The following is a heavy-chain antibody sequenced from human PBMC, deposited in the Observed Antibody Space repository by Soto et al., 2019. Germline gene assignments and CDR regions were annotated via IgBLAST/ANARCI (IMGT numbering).Heavy chain of an antibody. CDR2: MNPNSGKT. D-gene: IGHD2-8*01. CDR1: GYTFTSYD. CDR3: AGEGVRGMDV. J-gene: IGHJ6*02. V-gene: IGHV1-8*01. Sequence: QVQLVQSGAEVKKPGASVKVSCKASGYTFTSYDINWVRQATGQGLEWMGWMNPNSGKTGYAQKGQGRFTMTSITSRRTAYMERTSLRSGDTAVYYFAGEGVRGMDVWGQGTTVTVSS.